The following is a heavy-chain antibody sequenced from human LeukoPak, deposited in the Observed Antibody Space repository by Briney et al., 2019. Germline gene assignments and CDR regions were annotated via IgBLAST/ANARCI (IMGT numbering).Heavy chain of an antibody. CDR3: ARGSSFYYGMDV. CDR1: GFTFSVYY. Sequence: GGSLRLSCAASGFTFSVYYMIWIRQAPGKGLEWLSYISSSGTTIYYADSVKGRFTISRDNAKNSVYLQMNSLRAEDTAVYFCARGSSFYYGMDVWGQGTTVTVSS. CDR2: ISSSGTTI. J-gene: IGHJ6*02. V-gene: IGHV3-11*01.